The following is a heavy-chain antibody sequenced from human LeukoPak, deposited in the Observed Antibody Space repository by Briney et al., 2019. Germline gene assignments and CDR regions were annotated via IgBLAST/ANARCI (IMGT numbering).Heavy chain of an antibody. D-gene: IGHD2-15*01. V-gene: IGHV4-39*01. Sequence: PSETLSLTCTVSGGSISSSSYYWGWIRQPPGKGLEWIGSIYYSGSTYYNPSLKSRVTISVDTSKNQFSLKLSSVTAADTAVYYCARGYSVVEQRNWGQGTLVTVSS. CDR1: GGSISSSSYY. J-gene: IGHJ4*02. CDR3: ARGYSVVEQRN. CDR2: IYYSGST.